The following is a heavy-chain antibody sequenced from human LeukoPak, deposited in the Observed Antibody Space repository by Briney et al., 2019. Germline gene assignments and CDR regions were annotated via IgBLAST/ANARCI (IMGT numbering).Heavy chain of an antibody. CDR1: GFTFSSYW. D-gene: IGHD3-22*01. Sequence: GGSLRLSCAASGFTFSSYWMHWVRQAPGKGLVWVSRINTDGSSTSYADSVKGRFTISRDNAKNTLYLQMNSLKTEDTAVYYCTTDSSYYDSSGYFHPPLDYWGQGTLVTVSS. V-gene: IGHV3-74*01. J-gene: IGHJ4*02. CDR3: TTDSSYYDSSGYFHPPLDY. CDR2: INTDGSST.